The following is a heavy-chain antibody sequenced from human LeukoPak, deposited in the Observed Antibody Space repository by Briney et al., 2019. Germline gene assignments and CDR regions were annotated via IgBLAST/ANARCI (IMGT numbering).Heavy chain of an antibody. V-gene: IGHV3-20*04. CDR3: ARDANYDVEHTPPPRWFDP. J-gene: IGHJ5*02. D-gene: IGHD1/OR15-1a*01. CDR1: GFTFYDYG. CDR2: LIWNGGNT. Sequence: GGSLRLPCAASGFTFYDYGMMWVRHAPGKGLECVSDLIWNGGNTGYADSVKGRLTISRDNDKNSLDLQINSLSAEDTALYYCARDANYDVEHTPPPRWFDPWGQGTLVTVSS.